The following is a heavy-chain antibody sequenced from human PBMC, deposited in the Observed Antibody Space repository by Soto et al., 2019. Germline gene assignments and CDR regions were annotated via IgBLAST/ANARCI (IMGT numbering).Heavy chain of an antibody. D-gene: IGHD6-13*01. CDR1: GFTFSSYG. V-gene: IGHV3-30-3*01. J-gene: IGHJ3*02. CDR2: IPNTENKK. Sequence: QVHLEESGGGVVQPGTSLRLSCVASGFTFSSYGMHWVRQAPGKGLEWVAVIPNTENKKYYAAFVKGRFTISRDNSQNTLFLQMDRLMSEDTAMYYCARTAGGRVRGAFDIWGQGTMVTVS. CDR3: ARTAGGRVRGAFDI.